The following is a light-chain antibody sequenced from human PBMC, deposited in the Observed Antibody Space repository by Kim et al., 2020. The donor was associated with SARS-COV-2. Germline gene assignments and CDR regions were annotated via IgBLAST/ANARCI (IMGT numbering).Light chain of an antibody. CDR3: SSYASGITAV. CDR2: DVS. CDR1: SSDNGGYKY. Sequence: GQSLTIPCTETSSDNGGYKYVAWYEQQPGKATTLMIYDVSKRPGGVSTRFVGCKSGNTASLTIPELQAEDGADYYCSSYASGITAVFGGGTQLTVL. J-gene: IGLJ2*01. V-gene: IGLV2-14*04.